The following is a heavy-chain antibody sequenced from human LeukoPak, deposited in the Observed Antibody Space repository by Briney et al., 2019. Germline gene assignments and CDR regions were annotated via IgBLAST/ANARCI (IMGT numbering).Heavy chain of an antibody. Sequence: SQTLSLTCTVSGGSISSGDYYWSWIRQPPGKGLEWIGYIYYSGSTNYNPSLKSRVTISVDTSKNQFSLKLSSVTAADTAVYYCARQGRARGYYYDSSGSFDYWGQGTLVTVSS. CDR2: IYYSGST. CDR3: ARQGRARGYYYDSSGSFDY. D-gene: IGHD3-22*01. J-gene: IGHJ4*02. CDR1: GGSISSGDYY. V-gene: IGHV4-30-4*01.